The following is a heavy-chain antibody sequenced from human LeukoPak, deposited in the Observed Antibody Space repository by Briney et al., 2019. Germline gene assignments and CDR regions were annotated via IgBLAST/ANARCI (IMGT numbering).Heavy chain of an antibody. V-gene: IGHV4-39*01. J-gene: IGHJ4*01. D-gene: IGHD6-25*01. Sequence: SSETLSLTCTVSSGSISTSSYCWGWIRQPPGKGLEWIGSISYSGTTCYNPSLKSRVTISVDTSNNQFSLRLTSVTAADTAVYFCARHPSSAWHADYWGHGTLVTVSS. CDR1: SGSISTSSYC. CDR2: ISYSGTT. CDR3: ARHPSSAWHADY.